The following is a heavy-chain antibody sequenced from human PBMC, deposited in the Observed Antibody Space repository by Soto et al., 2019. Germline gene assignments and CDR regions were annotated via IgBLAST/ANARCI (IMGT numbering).Heavy chain of an antibody. Sequence: SDTLSLTCTVSGGSISIYYWSWIRQPPGKGLEWIGYIFYSGSTNYNPSLKSRVTISVDTSKNQFSLKLSSVTAADTAVYYCARLFPRVVPAAIYFDYWGQGTLVTVSS. CDR3: ARLFPRVVPAAIYFDY. D-gene: IGHD2-2*01. CDR1: GGSISIYY. V-gene: IGHV4-59*01. CDR2: IFYSGST. J-gene: IGHJ4*02.